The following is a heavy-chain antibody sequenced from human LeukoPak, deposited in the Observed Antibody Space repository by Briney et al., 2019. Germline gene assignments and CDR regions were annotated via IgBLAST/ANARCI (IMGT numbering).Heavy chain of an antibody. V-gene: IGHV3-30*18. CDR1: GFTFSSYG. CDR3: AKDGGSGLPFDP. J-gene: IGHJ5*02. D-gene: IGHD6-19*01. CDR2: ISYDGSNK. Sequence: HGGSLRLSCAASGFTFSSYGMHWVRQAPGKGLEWVAVISYDGSNKYYADSVKGRFTISRDNSKNTLYLQMNSLRAEDTAVYYCAKDGGSGLPFDPWGQGTLVTVSS.